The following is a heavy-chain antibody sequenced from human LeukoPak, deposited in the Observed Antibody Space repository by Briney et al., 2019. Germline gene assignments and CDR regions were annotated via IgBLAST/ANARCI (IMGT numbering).Heavy chain of an antibody. V-gene: IGHV1-46*01. D-gene: IGHD3-10*01. Sequence: REASVKVSCKASGYTFTSYYMHWVRQAPGQGLEWMGIINPSGGSTSYAQKFQGRVTMTRDTSTSTVYMELSSLRSEDPAVYYCARDLNPPTTYYGSGNWGYFDYWGQGTLVTVSS. CDR2: INPSGGST. CDR1: GYTFTSYY. J-gene: IGHJ4*02. CDR3: ARDLNPPTTYYGSGNWGYFDY.